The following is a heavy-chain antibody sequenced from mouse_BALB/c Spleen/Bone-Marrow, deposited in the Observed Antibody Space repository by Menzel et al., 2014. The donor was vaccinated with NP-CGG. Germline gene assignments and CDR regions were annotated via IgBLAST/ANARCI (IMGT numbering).Heavy chain of an antibody. V-gene: IGHV1S56*01. CDR3: ARGELPYYFDY. CDR1: GYTFTSYY. Sequence: VQLQQPGPELVKPGASVKMSCKASGYTFTSYYIHWVKQRPGQGLEWIGWIYPGDGSTKYNEKFKGKTTLTAVKSSSTAYMLLSSLTSEDSAIYFCARGELPYYFDYWGQGTTLTVSS. J-gene: IGHJ2*01. CDR2: IYPGDGST.